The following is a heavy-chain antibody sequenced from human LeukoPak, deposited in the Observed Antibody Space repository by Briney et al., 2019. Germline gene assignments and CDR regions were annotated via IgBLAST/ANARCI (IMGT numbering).Heavy chain of an antibody. CDR2: INHSGST. CDR1: GGSFSGYY. J-gene: IGHJ4*02. V-gene: IGHV4-34*01. Sequence: SETLSLTCAVYGGSFSGYYWSWIRQPPGKGLEWIGEINHSGSTNYNPSLKSRVTISVDTSKNQFSLKLSSVTAADTAVYYCARDNYGDYSLDYWGQGTLVTVSS. D-gene: IGHD4-17*01. CDR3: ARDNYGDYSLDY.